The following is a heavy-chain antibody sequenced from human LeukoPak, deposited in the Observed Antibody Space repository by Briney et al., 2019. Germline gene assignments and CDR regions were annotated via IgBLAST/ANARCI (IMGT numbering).Heavy chain of an antibody. V-gene: IGHV1-69*05. CDR2: IIPIFGTA. CDR3: ARAHAGYCSSTSCYEGLSFDY. Sequence: SVKVSCKASGGTFSSYAISWVRQAPGQGLEWMGGIIPIFGTANYAQKFQGRVTITTDESTSTAYMELSSLRSEDTAVYYCARAHAGYCSSTSCYEGLSFDYWGQGTLVTVSS. J-gene: IGHJ4*02. D-gene: IGHD2-2*01. CDR1: GGTFSSYA.